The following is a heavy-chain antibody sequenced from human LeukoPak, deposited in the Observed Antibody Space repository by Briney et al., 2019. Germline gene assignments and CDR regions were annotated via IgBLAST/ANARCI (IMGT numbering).Heavy chain of an antibody. Sequence: GGSLRLSCAASGFTFSDYAMSWVRQAPGKGLEWVSGISNRGDGTYYAASVKGRFTISRDNSKNTVFLQMNSLRVEDTAVYFCAKGQGGDFWSGLAYFDWGQGTLVTVSS. CDR3: AKGQGGDFWSGLAYFD. J-gene: IGHJ4*02. CDR1: GFTFSDYA. D-gene: IGHD3-3*01. CDR2: ISNRGDGT. V-gene: IGHV3-23*01.